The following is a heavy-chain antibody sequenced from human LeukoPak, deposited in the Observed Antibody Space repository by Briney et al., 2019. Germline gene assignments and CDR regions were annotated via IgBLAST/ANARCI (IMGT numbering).Heavy chain of an antibody. J-gene: IGHJ3*02. CDR3: ARDPYSGSYGAFDI. V-gene: IGHV3-33*01. D-gene: IGHD1-26*01. CDR1: GFTFSSYG. Sequence: GGSLRLSCAASGFTFSSYGMHWVRQAPGKGLEWVAVIWYDGTNTYYADSVKGRFTISRDNSKNTLYLQMNSLRAEDTAVYYCARDPYSGSYGAFDIWGQGTMVTVS. CDR2: IWYDGTNT.